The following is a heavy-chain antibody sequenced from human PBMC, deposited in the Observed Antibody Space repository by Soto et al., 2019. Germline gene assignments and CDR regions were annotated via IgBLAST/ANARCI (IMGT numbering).Heavy chain of an antibody. D-gene: IGHD2-2*01. CDR1: GGSLSSYY. J-gene: IGHJ4*02. Sequence: PSETLSLTCTVSGGSLSSYYWIWIRQPPGKGLEWIGSIYNSGSTNYNPSLKSRVTISVDTSKKQFSLKLSSVTAADTAVYYCARGYCSSTSCYEFDYWGQGTLVT. CDR3: ARGYCSSTSCYEFDY. V-gene: IGHV4-59*01. CDR2: IYNSGST.